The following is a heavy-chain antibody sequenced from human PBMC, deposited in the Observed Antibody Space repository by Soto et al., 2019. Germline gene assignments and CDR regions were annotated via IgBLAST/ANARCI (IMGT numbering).Heavy chain of an antibody. CDR3: ARISRYCSGGDCHA. V-gene: IGHV3-30*03. D-gene: IGHD2-15*01. CDR2: ISYDGSNT. CDR1: GVSFNSYD. J-gene: IGHJ5*02. Sequence: QAHLVESGGGVVQPGTSLRLSCAASGVSFNSYDMHWVRQAPGKGPEWVAIISYDGSNTYYLDSVRGRFTISRDNSKDTLYLQMHSLRSEDTAIYYCARISRYCSGGDCHAWGQGTQVTVSS.